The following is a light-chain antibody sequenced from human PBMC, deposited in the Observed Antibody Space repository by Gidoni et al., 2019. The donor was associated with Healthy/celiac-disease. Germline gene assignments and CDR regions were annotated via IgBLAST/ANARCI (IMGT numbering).Light chain of an antibody. CDR2: DAS. Sequence: EILLTQSPATLSFSPGERATLSCRASQSVSSYLAWYQQKPGQAPRLLIYDASNRATGIPARFSGSGSGTDFTLTISSLEPEDFAVYYCQQRSNWPFTFXXXTRLEIK. CDR1: QSVSSY. V-gene: IGKV3-11*01. CDR3: QQRSNWPFT. J-gene: IGKJ5*01.